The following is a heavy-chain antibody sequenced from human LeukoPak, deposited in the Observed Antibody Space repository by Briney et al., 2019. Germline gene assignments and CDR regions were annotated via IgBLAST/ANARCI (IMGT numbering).Heavy chain of an antibody. J-gene: IGHJ5*02. CDR2: INPNSGGT. CDR1: GYTFTGYY. Sequence: ASVKVSCKASGYTFTGYYMHWVRQAPGQGLEWMGWINPNSGGTNYAQKFQGRVTMTRDTSISTAYMELSRLRSDDTAVYYCARDRHYYGSGGFGFDPWGQGTLVTVSS. V-gene: IGHV1-2*02. D-gene: IGHD3-10*01. CDR3: ARDRHYYGSGGFGFDP.